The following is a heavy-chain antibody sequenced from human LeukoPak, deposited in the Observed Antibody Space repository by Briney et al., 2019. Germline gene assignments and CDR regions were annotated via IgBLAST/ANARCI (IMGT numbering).Heavy chain of an antibody. J-gene: IGHJ5*02. CDR3: ARGIWFDP. CDR2: INHSGST. CDR1: GGSFSGYY. Sequence: PSETLSLTCAVYGGSFSGYYWSWIRQPPGKGLEWIGEINHSGSTNYNPSLKSRVTISVDTSKNQFSLKLSSVTAANTAVYYCARGIWFDPWGQGTLVTVSS. V-gene: IGHV4-34*01.